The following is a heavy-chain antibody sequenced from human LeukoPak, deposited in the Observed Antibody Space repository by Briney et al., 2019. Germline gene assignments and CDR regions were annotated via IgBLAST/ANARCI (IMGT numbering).Heavy chain of an antibody. J-gene: IGHJ4*02. CDR1: GLTLSSYS. CDR2: ISSSSSYI. D-gene: IGHD3-22*01. V-gene: IGHV3-21*06. Sequence: GGSLRLSCALSGLTLSSYSMNWVRQAPGKGREWVSSISSSSSYIYYADSVKGRFTISRDNAKNSLYEQMDSLRAEDTAVYYCARGDSSGYVCDYWAQGTLVTVSS. CDR3: ARGDSSGYVCDY.